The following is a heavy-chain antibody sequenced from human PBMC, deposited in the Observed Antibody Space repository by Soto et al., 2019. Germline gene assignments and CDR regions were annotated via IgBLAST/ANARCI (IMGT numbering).Heavy chain of an antibody. Sequence: ESGGGLVQPGGSLRLSCAASGFTFSSYWMSWVRQAPGKGLEWVANIKQDGSEKYYVDSVKGRFTISRDNAKNSLYLQMNSLRAGDTAVYYCARVESGESYGALTYYFDYWGQGTLVTVSS. D-gene: IGHD4-17*01. CDR1: GFTFSSYW. V-gene: IGHV3-7*01. CDR3: ARVESGESYGALTYYFDY. CDR2: IKQDGSEK. J-gene: IGHJ4*02.